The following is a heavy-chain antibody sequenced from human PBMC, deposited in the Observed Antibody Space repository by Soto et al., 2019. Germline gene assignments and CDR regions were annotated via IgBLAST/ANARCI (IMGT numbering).Heavy chain of an antibody. CDR3: ATFKDYVWGSYSPGVFDY. V-gene: IGHV3-23*01. CDR1: GFTFSSYA. CDR2: ISGSGGST. D-gene: IGHD3-16*01. J-gene: IGHJ4*02. Sequence: GGSLRLSCAASGFTFSSYAMSWVRQAPGKGLEWVSAISGSGGSTYYADSVKGRFTISRDNSKNTLYLQMNSLRAEDTAVYYCATFKDYVWGSYSPGVFDYWGQGTLVTVSS.